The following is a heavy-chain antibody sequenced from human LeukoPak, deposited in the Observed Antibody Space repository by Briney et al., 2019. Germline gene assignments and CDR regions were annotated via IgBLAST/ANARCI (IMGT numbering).Heavy chain of an antibody. J-gene: IGHJ4*02. V-gene: IGHV4-61*02. CDR1: SGSISSGSYY. Sequence: SETLSLTCTVSSGSISSGSYYWSWIRQPAGKGLEWIGRIYTYGSTSYNPSLKSRVTISVDTSKNQFSLKLSSVTAADTAVYYCARDTRIVVVTAIYYFDYWGQGTLVTVSS. CDR2: IYTYGST. CDR3: ARDTRIVVVTAIYYFDY. D-gene: IGHD2-21*02.